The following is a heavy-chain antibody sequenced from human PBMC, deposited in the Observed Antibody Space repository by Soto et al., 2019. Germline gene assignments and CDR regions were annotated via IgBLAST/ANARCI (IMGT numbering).Heavy chain of an antibody. CDR1: GFTFSIYA. CDR3: TRRTVGWYFEL. CDR2: ISGSGGST. Sequence: EVQLLESGGGLVQPGGSLRLSCAASGFTFSIYAMNWVRQAPGKGLEWVSVISGSGGSTYYADSVKGRFTISRDNAKNTLYLQINSLSAEDTDVCYCTRRTVGWYFELWGRGTLVTVSS. J-gene: IGHJ2*01. D-gene: IGHD4-17*01. V-gene: IGHV3-23*01.